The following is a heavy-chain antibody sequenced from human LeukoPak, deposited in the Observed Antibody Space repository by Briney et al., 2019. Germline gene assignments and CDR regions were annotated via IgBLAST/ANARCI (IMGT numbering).Heavy chain of an antibody. Sequence: SETVSLTCTVSGGSITGYYWNWIRQPPGKGLEWIGYVYDSGSTNYNPSLKSRVTISVDTSENEFSLKLSSVTAADTAVYYCARRSVRYDSSGYYNWFDPWGQGTLVTVSS. V-gene: IGHV4-59*01. J-gene: IGHJ5*02. CDR2: VYDSGST. CDR1: GGSITGYY. CDR3: ARRSVRYDSSGYYNWFDP. D-gene: IGHD3-22*01.